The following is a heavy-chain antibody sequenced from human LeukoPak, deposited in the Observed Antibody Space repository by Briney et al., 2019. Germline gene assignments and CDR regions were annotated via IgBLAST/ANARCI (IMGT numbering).Heavy chain of an antibody. CDR1: GFTFSSYG. CDR3: AKDSSYYGMDV. Sequence: GGSLRLSCAASGFTFSSYGMHWVRQAPGKGLEWVAVISYGGSNKYYADSVKGRFTISRDNSKNTLYLQMNSLRAEDTAVYYCAKDSSYYGMDVWGQGTTVTVSS. CDR2: ISYGGSNK. V-gene: IGHV3-30*18. J-gene: IGHJ6*02.